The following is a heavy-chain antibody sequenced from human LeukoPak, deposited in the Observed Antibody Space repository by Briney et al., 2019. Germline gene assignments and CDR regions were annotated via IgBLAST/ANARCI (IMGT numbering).Heavy chain of an antibody. CDR2: IMDKSYWI. D-gene: IGHD2-2*01. J-gene: IGHJ4*02. CDR1: RFTFSSYS. V-gene: IGHV3-21*01. CDR3: ANHLACGRTSCPPFDD. Sequence: PGGSLRLSCAASRFTFSSYSMSWVRQAPGKGLEWVSSIMDKSYWIYYADSVEGRFNNSRDNAKNSLYLQMNSLRGQDTAVYYWANHLACGRTSCPPFDDWGQGPLVPVS.